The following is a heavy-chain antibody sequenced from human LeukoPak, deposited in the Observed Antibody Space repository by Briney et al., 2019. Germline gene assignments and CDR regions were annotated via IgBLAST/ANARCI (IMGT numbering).Heavy chain of an antibody. CDR3: ARERPLGSSSLNFDY. CDR1: GFTFSNYT. CDR2: ISSSSSAI. J-gene: IGHJ4*02. V-gene: IGHV3-48*01. D-gene: IGHD6-6*01. Sequence: GGSLRLSCAASGFTFSNYTMNWVRQAPGKGLEWVSYISSSSSAIFYADSVKGRFTISRDNAKNSLYLQMNSLRAEDTAVYYCARERPLGSSSLNFDYWGQGTLVTVSS.